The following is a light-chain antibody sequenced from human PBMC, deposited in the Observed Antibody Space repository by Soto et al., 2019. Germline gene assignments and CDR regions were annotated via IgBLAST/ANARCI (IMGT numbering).Light chain of an antibody. CDR2: EVS. Sequence: QSALTQPASGSGSPGQSITISCTGTSSDVGGYNYVSWYQQHPGKAPKLMIYEVSNRPSGVSNRFSGSKSGNTASLTISGLQADDEADYYCSSYTSSSIDYVFGTGTKLTVL. CDR1: SSDVGGYNY. J-gene: IGLJ1*01. CDR3: SSYTSSSIDYV. V-gene: IGLV2-14*01.